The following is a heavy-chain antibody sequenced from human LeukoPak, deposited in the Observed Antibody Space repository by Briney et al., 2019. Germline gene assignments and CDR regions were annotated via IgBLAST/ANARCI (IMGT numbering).Heavy chain of an antibody. CDR1: GYTFTGYY. CDR3: ARDVTGENAFDI. D-gene: IGHD7-27*01. J-gene: IGHJ3*02. V-gene: IGHV1-2*02. Sequence: ASVKVSCKASGYTFTGYYMHWVRQAPGQGLEWMGWINPNSGGTNYAQKFQGRVTMTRDTSISTAYMGLSRLRSDDTAVYYCARDVTGENAFDIWGQGTMVTVSS. CDR2: INPNSGGT.